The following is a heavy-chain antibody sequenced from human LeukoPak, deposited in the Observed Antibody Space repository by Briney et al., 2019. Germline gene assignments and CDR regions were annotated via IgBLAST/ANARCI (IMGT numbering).Heavy chain of an antibody. CDR1: GFTFSSYT. Sequence: GGSLRLSCAASGFTFSSYTMHWVRQAPGKGLEWVAVIWYDGSNKYYADSVKGRFTISRDNSKNTLYLQMNSLRAEDTAVYYCARASSGGSGWDPDYWGQGTLVTVTS. J-gene: IGHJ4*02. CDR3: ARASSGGSGWDPDY. CDR2: IWYDGSNK. D-gene: IGHD6-19*01. V-gene: IGHV3-33*08.